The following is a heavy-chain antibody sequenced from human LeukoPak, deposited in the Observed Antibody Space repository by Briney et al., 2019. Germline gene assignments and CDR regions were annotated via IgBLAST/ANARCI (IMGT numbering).Heavy chain of an antibody. J-gene: IGHJ4*02. V-gene: IGHV3-23*01. Sequence: GGSLRLSCAASGFTFSSYAMSWVRQAPGKGLEWVSNISGSGGSGGSTYYADSVKGRFTISRDNSKSTLYLQMNSLRVEDTAVYYCAKAGLSRFDYWGQGTLVTVSS. CDR2: ISGSGGSGGST. CDR3: AKAGLSRFDY. CDR1: GFTFSSYA.